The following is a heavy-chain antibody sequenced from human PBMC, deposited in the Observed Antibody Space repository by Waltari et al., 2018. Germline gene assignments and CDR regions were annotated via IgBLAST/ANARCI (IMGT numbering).Heavy chain of an antibody. J-gene: IGHJ6*03. Sequence: QVQLQQWGASLLKPSETLSLTCAVYGGSLSGFYWSWIRQPPGLGLGWIGEIYYNGDVNYNPSLKRRLTISVDTSKNKFSLKLTSVAAADTAVYYCARGACSDTSCYANYYYMDVWGKGTAVTVSS. V-gene: IGHV4-34*01. D-gene: IGHD2-2*01. CDR1: GGSLSGFY. CDR3: ARGACSDTSCYANYYYMDV. CDR2: IYYNGDV.